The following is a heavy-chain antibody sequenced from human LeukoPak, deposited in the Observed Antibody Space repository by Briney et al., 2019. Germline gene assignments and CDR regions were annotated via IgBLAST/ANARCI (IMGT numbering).Heavy chain of an antibody. Sequence: ASVKVSCKASGYTFTSYDINWVRQATGQGLEWMGWINPNSGGTNYAQKFQGRVTMTRDTSISTAYMELSRLRSDDTAVYYCASCEFTGSCYSLDYWGQGTLVTVSS. CDR1: GYTFTSYD. CDR2: INPNSGGT. D-gene: IGHD2-15*01. CDR3: ASCEFTGSCYSLDY. V-gene: IGHV1-2*02. J-gene: IGHJ4*02.